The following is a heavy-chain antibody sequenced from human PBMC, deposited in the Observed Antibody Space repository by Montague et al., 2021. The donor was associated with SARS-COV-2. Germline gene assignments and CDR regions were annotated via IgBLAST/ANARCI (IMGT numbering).Heavy chain of an antibody. J-gene: IGHJ4*02. CDR2: IYYSGST. CDR1: DGSISSGGYY. V-gene: IGHV4-31*03. Sequence: TLSLTCTVSDGSISSGGYYWSWIRQHPGKGLEWIGYIYYSGSTYYNPSLKSRVTISVDTSKNQFSLKLSSVTAADTAVYYCARAPRSIAAAGTASDYWGQGTLVTVSS. D-gene: IGHD6-13*01. CDR3: ARAPRSIAAAGTASDY.